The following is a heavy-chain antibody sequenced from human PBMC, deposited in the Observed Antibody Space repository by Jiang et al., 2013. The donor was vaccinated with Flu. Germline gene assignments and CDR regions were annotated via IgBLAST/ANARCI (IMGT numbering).Heavy chain of an antibody. CDR2: VYNSGDT. V-gene: IGHV4-59*08. D-gene: IGHD5-18*01. CDR3: ARHEDTTGWGIDV. J-gene: IGHJ6*02. CDR1: GGSISNYY. Sequence: LLKPSETLSLTCTVSGGSISNYYWSWIRQPPGKGLEWIGYVYNSGDTEYNPSLKSRVTISIDTSKNQFSLRLRSVTAADTAVYYCARHEDTTGWGIDVWGQGTTVTVSS.